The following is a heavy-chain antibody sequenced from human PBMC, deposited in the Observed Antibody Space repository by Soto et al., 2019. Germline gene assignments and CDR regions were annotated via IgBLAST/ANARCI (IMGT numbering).Heavy chain of an antibody. CDR2: IYWDDDK. J-gene: IGHJ5*02. CDR3: AHSGVYKILVRWFDP. Sequence: QITLKESGPTLVKPTQTLTLTCTVSGFSLSTSGVGVGWIRQPPGKALEWLAFIYWDDDKRYSPALKSRLTITKDTPKNQVVLTMTNMDPVDTATYYCAHSGVYKILVRWFDPWGQGTLVTVSS. V-gene: IGHV2-5*02. CDR1: GFSLSTSGVG. D-gene: IGHD6-6*01.